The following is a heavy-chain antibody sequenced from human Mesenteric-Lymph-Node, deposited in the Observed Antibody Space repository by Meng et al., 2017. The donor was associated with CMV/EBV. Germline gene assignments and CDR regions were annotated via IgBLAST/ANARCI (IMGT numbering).Heavy chain of an antibody. J-gene: IGHJ6*02. CDR2: ISSSSSYI. Sequence: GESLKISCAASGFTFSSYSMNWVRQAPGKGLEGVSSISSSSSYIYYADSVKGRFTISRDNAKNSLYLQMNSLRAEDTAVYYCARDGGSSSWHYYGMDVWGQGTTVTVSS. CDR3: ARDGGSSSWHYYGMDV. V-gene: IGHV3-21*01. D-gene: IGHD6-13*01. CDR1: GFTFSSYS.